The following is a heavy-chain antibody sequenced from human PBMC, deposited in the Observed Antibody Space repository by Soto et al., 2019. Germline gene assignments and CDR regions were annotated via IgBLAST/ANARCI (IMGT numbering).Heavy chain of an antibody. CDR3: ARGSTVTTPLQH. D-gene: IGHD4-17*01. CDR1: GYPFISYG. CDR2: ISTYNGNI. J-gene: IGHJ1*01. Sequence: QVQLVQSGAEVKKPGASVKVSCKASGYPFISYGITWVRQAPGQGLEWMGWISTYNGNIKYAQKVQGRVTMTTDTSTSTAYMELRSLRSDDTAVYYCARGSTVTTPLQHWGQGTLVIVSS. V-gene: IGHV1-18*01.